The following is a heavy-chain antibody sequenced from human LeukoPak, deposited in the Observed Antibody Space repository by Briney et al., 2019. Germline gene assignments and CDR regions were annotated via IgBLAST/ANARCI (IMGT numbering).Heavy chain of an antibody. D-gene: IGHD6-19*01. J-gene: IGHJ4*02. CDR2: ISSSSSYI. CDR1: GFTFSSYS. V-gene: IGHV3-21*01. Sequence: PGRSLRLSCAASGFTFSSYSMNWVRQAPGKGLEWVSSISSSSSYIYYADSVKGRFTISRDNAKNSLYLQMNSLRAEDTAVYYCAREYSSGWRFDYWGQGTLVTVSS. CDR3: AREYSSGWRFDY.